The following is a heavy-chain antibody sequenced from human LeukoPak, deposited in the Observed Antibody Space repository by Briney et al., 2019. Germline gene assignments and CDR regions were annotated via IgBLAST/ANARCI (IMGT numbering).Heavy chain of an antibody. V-gene: IGHV4-30-4*08. J-gene: IGHJ6*03. D-gene: IGHD3-10*01. CDR2: IYYSGST. Sequence: PSETLSLTCTVSGGSISSGDYYWSWIRQPPGKGLEWIGYIYYSGSTYYNPSLKSRVTISVDTSKNQFSLKLSSVTAADTAVYYCARVSFGSGYYNYMDVWGKGTTVTVSS. CDR1: GGSISSGDYY. CDR3: ARVSFGSGYYNYMDV.